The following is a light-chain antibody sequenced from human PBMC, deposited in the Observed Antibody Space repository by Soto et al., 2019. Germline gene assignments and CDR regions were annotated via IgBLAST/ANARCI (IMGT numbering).Light chain of an antibody. CDR2: DVS. V-gene: IGLV2-14*01. Sequence: QSVLTQPASVSGSPGQPITISCTGTSSDVGGYNYVPWYQQHPGKAPKLMIYDVSNRPSGVSNRFSGSKSGNTASLTISGLQAEDEADYYCSSYTSSSTLEVFGTGTKATVL. J-gene: IGLJ1*01. CDR1: SSDVGGYNY. CDR3: SSYTSSSTLEV.